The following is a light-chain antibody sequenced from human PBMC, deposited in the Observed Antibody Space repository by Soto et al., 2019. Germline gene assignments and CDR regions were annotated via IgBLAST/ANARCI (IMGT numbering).Light chain of an antibody. Sequence: LAQPASVSGSPGQSITISCTGTSSDVGGYNYVSWYQQHPGEAPKLMIYDVSNRPSGVSNRFSGSKSGNTASLTISGLQAEDEADYYCSSYTSSSTLYVFVTGTKVTVL. V-gene: IGLV2-14*01. CDR2: DVS. CDR3: SSYTSSSTLYV. CDR1: SSDVGGYNY. J-gene: IGLJ1*01.